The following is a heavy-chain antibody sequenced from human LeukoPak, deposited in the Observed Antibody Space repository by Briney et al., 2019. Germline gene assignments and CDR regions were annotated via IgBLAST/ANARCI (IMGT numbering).Heavy chain of an antibody. V-gene: IGHV3-74*01. CDR1: GFTFSSYW. CDR3: AKSPAIGDGDY. D-gene: IGHD3-16*01. Sequence: GSLRLSCAASGFTFSSYWMRWVRQGPGKGLVWVSRISSDESTTSYADSVKGRFTISRDNAKNSLFLQMSSLRAEDTAVYYCAKSPAIGDGDYWGQGTLVTVSS. CDR2: ISSDESTT. J-gene: IGHJ4*02.